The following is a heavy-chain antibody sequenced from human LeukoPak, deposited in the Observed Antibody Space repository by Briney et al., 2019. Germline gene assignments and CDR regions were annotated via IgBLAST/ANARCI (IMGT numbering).Heavy chain of an antibody. Sequence: GASVKVSCKASGYTFTSYDINWVRQATGQGLEWMGWMNPNSGNTGYAQKFQGRVTITRNTSISTAYVELSSLRSEDTAVYYCARSPRARAYSSGWYYWFDPWGQGTLVTVSS. CDR2: MNPNSGNT. V-gene: IGHV1-8*03. J-gene: IGHJ5*02. CDR1: GYTFTSYD. D-gene: IGHD6-19*01. CDR3: ARSPRARAYSSGWYYWFDP.